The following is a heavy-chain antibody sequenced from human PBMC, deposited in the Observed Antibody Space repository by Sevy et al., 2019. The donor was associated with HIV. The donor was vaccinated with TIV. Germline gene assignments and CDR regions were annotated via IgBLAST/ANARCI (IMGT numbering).Heavy chain of an antibody. D-gene: IGHD6-19*01. Sequence: ATVKVSCKASGYTFTSYDINWVRQATRQGLERMGWMNPNSRNTGYAQKFQGRVTMTRNTAINTAYMELSSLRSEDTAVYYCARAGSGWYDHYFDPWGQGTLVTVSS. CDR3: ARAGSGWYDHYFDP. CDR2: MNPNSRNT. CDR1: GYTFTSYD. J-gene: IGHJ4*02. V-gene: IGHV1-8*01.